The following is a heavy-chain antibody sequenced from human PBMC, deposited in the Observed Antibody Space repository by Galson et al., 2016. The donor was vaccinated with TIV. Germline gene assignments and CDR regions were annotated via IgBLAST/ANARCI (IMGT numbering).Heavy chain of an antibody. V-gene: IGHV1-69*13. CDR2: IIPIFRTV. CDR1: GVTFISFA. Sequence: SVKVSCKASGVTFISFAISWVRQAPGQGLEWMGGIIPIFRTVRYAQRFQGRVTITADESTSTAYMELSSLRSEDTAVYYCARGEVYESLDGWVQGTLVTVSS. CDR3: ARGEVYESLDG. D-gene: IGHD2-8*01. J-gene: IGHJ4*02.